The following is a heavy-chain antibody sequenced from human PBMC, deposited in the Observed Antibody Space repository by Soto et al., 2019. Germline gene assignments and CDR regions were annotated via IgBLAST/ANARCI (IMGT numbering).Heavy chain of an antibody. CDR3: AGDRLLQCGYSSSWSFDY. V-gene: IGHV3-21*01. Sequence: ESGGGLVKPGGSLRLSCAASGFTLSSYSMNWVRQAPGNGLEWVSYISSSSSDIYYADSVKGRFTISVDNAKNSLYLQMNSTRAEDTAVYYCAGDRLLQCGYSSSWSFDYSGQGTLVTVTS. CDR2: ISSSSSDI. CDR1: GFTLSSYS. J-gene: IGHJ4*02. D-gene: IGHD6-13*01.